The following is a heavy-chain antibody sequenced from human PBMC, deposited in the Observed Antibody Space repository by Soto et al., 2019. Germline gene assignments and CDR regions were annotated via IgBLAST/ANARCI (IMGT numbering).Heavy chain of an antibody. CDR2: INAGNGNT. CDR3: VRDQDTYGQAVFDS. Sequence: ASVKVSCKASGYTFTSYAMHWVRQAPGQRLEWMGWINAGNGNTKYSQKFQGRVTITRDTSASTAYMELNSLRVDDTALYFCVRDQDTYGQAVFDSWGQGTLVTVSS. J-gene: IGHJ4*02. D-gene: IGHD2-15*01. CDR1: GYTFTSYA. V-gene: IGHV1-3*01.